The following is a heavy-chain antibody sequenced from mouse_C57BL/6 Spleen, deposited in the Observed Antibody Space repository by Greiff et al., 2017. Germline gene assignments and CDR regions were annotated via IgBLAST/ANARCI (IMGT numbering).Heavy chain of an antibody. D-gene: IGHD2-4*01. Sequence: EVKLMESGGDLVKPGGSLKLSCAASGFTFSSYGMSWVRQTPDKRLEWVATISSGGSYTYYPDSVKGRFTISKDNAKNTLYLQMSSLKSEDTAMYYCARHEGHHDYGDAMDYWGQGTSVTVSS. CDR3: ARHEGHHDYGDAMDY. CDR2: ISSGGSYT. CDR1: GFTFSSYG. J-gene: IGHJ4*01. V-gene: IGHV5-6*01.